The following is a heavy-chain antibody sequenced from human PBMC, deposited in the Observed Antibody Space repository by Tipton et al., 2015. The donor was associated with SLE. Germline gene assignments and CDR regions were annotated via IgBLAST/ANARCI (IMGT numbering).Heavy chain of an antibody. Sequence: SLRLSCAASGFSFNTYAMSWVRQAPGEGPEWVSTISPSGGSAYYADSVKGRYTISRDNSKNTLYLQMNSLRVEDTAVYYCAKVMATTGDFDYWGQGTLVTVSS. V-gene: IGHV3-23*01. CDR3: AKVMATTGDFDY. D-gene: IGHD5-24*01. J-gene: IGHJ4*02. CDR2: ISPSGGSA. CDR1: GFSFNTYA.